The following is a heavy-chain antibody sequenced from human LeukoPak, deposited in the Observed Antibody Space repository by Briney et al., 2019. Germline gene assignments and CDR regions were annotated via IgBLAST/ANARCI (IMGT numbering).Heavy chain of an antibody. D-gene: IGHD3-16*01. J-gene: IGHJ6*02. CDR1: GFTFSSYG. V-gene: IGHV3-30*02. CDR3: AKARPVPRGYAHGMDV. CDR2: IWYDGSNK. Sequence: GGSLRLSCAASGFTFSSYGMHWVRQAPGKGLEWVAVIWYDGSNKYYADSVKGRFTISRDNSKNTLYLQMNSLRAEDTAVYYCAKARPVPRGYAHGMDVWGQGTTVTVSS.